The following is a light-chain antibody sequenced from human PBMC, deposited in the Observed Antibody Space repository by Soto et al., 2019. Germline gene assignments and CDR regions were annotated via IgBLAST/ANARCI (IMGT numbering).Light chain of an antibody. CDR3: QQYGSSPWT. J-gene: IGKJ1*01. Sequence: EIVLTQSPGTLSLSPGERATLSCRASQSVSSSYLALYQQKPGQAPRLLIYGASSRATGIPDRFSGSGSGTDFTLTISRLEPEDFAVYYCQQYGSSPWTFGKGTKVDIK. CDR1: QSVSSSY. CDR2: GAS. V-gene: IGKV3-20*01.